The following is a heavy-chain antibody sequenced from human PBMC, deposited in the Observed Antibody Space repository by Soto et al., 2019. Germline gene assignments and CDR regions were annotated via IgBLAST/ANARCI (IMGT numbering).Heavy chain of an antibody. CDR2: ISYDGSDD. V-gene: IGHV3-30*18. CDR1: GCMFRNYG. CDR3: AKDPVEMGAVTMSSVDH. D-gene: IGHD2-2*01. Sequence: QVQLVESGGGGVQPGRSLRLSCVASGCMFRNYGMHWIRQAPGKGLEWLSVISYDGSDDFYADSVKCRFTISRDNSKHTLYMHMNRLRAEDTAVYYCAKDPVEMGAVTMSSVDHWGHGTLVTVSS. J-gene: IGHJ1*01.